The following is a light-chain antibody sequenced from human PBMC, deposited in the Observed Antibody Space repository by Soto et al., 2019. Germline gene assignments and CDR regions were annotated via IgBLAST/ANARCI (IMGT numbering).Light chain of an antibody. CDR3: SSYAGSNNVG. Sequence: QSALTQPPSASGSPGQSVTISCTGTSSDVGGYNYVSWYQQHPGKAPKLMIYEVSKRPSGVPDRFSGSKSGNTASLTVSGLQYEDEAHYYCSSYAGSNNVGFGGGTQLTVL. CDR1: SSDVGGYNY. J-gene: IGLJ2*01. CDR2: EVS. V-gene: IGLV2-8*01.